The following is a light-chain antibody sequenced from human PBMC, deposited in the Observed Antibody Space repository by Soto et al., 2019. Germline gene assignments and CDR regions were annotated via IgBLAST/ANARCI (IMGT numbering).Light chain of an antibody. Sequence: QAVVTQPPSVSGTPGQRVTISCSGSSSNIGSDYVYWFQQLPGTAPKVLIYRNNQRPSGVPDRFSGSKSGTSASLAISGLRSEDEADYYCAAWDDSLSGRVFGGGTQLTVL. V-gene: IGLV1-47*01. J-gene: IGLJ3*02. CDR1: SSNIGSDY. CDR2: RNN. CDR3: AAWDDSLSGRV.